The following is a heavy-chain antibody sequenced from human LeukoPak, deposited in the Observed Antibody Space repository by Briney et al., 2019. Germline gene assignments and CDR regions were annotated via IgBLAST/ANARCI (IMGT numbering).Heavy chain of an antibody. D-gene: IGHD1-26*01. Sequence: GASVKVSCKASGYTFTSYGISWVRQAPGQGLEWMGRISAYNGNTNYAQKLQGRVTMTTDTSTSTAYMELRSLRSDDTAVYYCASYRRDGFPFTYYYMDVWGKGTTVTVSS. CDR2: ISAYNGNT. V-gene: IGHV1-18*01. CDR1: GYTFTSYG. CDR3: ASYRRDGFPFTYYYMDV. J-gene: IGHJ6*03.